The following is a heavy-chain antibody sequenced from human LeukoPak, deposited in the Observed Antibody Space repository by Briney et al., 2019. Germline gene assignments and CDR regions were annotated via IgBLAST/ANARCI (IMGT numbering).Heavy chain of an antibody. D-gene: IGHD4-17*01. CDR2: INPNTGAT. CDR3: ARRFDYGDYQFNYFYMDV. V-gene: IGHV1-2*02. CDR1: GYFFTAYY. J-gene: IGHJ6*03. Sequence: ASVKVSCKASGYFFTAYYIHWVRQAPGQALEWMGWINPNTGATTFAQKFQGRVTMTRDTAIATAYMELSSLGSDDSAVYYCARRFDYGDYQFNYFYMDVWGKGTTVTVSS.